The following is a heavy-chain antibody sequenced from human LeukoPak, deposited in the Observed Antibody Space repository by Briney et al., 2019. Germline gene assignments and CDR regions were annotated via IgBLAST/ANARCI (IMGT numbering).Heavy chain of an antibody. V-gene: IGHV3-48*03. D-gene: IGHD6-13*01. CDR3: ARDNGAAAGLGGYYYGMDV. Sequence: GGSLRLSCAASGFTFSSYEMNWVRQAPGKGLELVSYISSSGSTIYYADSVKGRFTISRDNAKNSLYLQMNSLRAEDTAVYYCARDNGAAAGLGGYYYGMDVWGKGTTVTVSS. CDR1: GFTFSSYE. CDR2: ISSSGSTI. J-gene: IGHJ6*04.